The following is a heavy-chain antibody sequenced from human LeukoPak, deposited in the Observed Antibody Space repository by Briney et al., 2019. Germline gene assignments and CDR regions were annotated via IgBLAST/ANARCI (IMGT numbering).Heavy chain of an antibody. CDR1: GYTFTSYY. CDR2: INPSGGST. D-gene: IGHD3-22*01. CDR3: ARGYYDSSGYPWFDP. V-gene: IGHV1-46*01. Sequence: ASVKVSCKASGYTFTSYYMHWVRQAPGQGLEWMGIINPSGGSTSYAQKFQGRVTMTRDMSTSTVYVELSSLRSEDTAVYYCARGYYDSSGYPWFDPWGQGTLVTVSS. J-gene: IGHJ5*02.